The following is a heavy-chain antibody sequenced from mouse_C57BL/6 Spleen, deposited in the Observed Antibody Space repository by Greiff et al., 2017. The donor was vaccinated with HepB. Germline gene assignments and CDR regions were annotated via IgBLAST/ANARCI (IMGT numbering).Heavy chain of an antibody. CDR2: IRYDGSN. Sequence: EVKLVESGPGLVKPSQSLSLTCSVTGYSITSGYYWNWIRQFPGNKLEWMSYIRYDGSNNYNPSLKNRISITRDTSKNQFFLKLNSVTTEDTATYYCARDGPGFAYWGQGTLVTVSA. CDR3: ARDGPGFAY. V-gene: IGHV3-6*01. CDR1: GYSITSGYY. J-gene: IGHJ3*01.